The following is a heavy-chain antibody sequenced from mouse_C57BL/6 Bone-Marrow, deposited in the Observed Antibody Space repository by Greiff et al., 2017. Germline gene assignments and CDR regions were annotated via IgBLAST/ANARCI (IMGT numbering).Heavy chain of an antibody. J-gene: IGHJ2*01. CDR1: GYTFTSYW. D-gene: IGHD3-3*01. CDR3: ARRGLVDY. Sequence: VQLQQPGAELVMPGASVKLSCKASGYTFTSYWMHWVKQRPGQGLEWIGEIDPSDSYTNYNQKFKGKSTLTVDKSSSTAYMQLSSLTSEDSAVYYCARRGLVDYWGKGTTLTVSS. V-gene: IGHV1-69*01. CDR2: IDPSDSYT.